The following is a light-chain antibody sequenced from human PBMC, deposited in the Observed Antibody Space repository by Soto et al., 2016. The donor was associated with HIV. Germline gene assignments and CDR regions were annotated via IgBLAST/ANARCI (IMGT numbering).Light chain of an antibody. CDR2: DAS. CDR3: QQYNSYRT. J-gene: IGKJ1*01. V-gene: IGKV1-13*02. Sequence: AIQLTQSPSSLSASVGDRVTITCRASQAISSALAWYQQKPGKPPKVLIYDASSLESGVPSRFSGYGSGTDFTLTISSLQPDDFATYYCQQYNSYRTFGQGTKVEIK. CDR1: QAISSA.